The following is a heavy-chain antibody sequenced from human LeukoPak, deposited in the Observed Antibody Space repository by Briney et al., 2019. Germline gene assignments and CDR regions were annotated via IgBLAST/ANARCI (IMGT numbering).Heavy chain of an antibody. D-gene: IGHD6-13*01. CDR3: AVRYSGSWYLFDY. Sequence: PGGTLRLSCAPSRFTSRSYWTHGVRHAPGQGLVWISRIKSDGTSTSYADSVKGRFTVSRDIAKNTLFLQMNSLRAEDTAVYYCAVRYSGSWYLFDYWGQGTLVTVSS. CDR1: RFTSRSYW. CDR2: IKSDGTST. V-gene: IGHV3-74*01. J-gene: IGHJ4*02.